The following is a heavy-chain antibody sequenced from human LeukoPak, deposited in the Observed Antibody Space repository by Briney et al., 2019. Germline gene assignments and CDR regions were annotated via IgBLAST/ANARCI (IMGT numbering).Heavy chain of an antibody. CDR1: GFTFPNYW. CDR2: INQDGRVK. V-gene: IGHV3-7*01. D-gene: IGHD4-23*01. CDR3: ARDRDDGGFEY. Sequence: PGGSLSLSCAASGFTFPNYWMSWVRQAPEKGLEWVANINQDGRVKQYVDSMKGRFTISRDNAKNSLYLQMNSLRAEDTAVYYCARDRDDGGFEYWGQGTLVTVSS. J-gene: IGHJ4*02.